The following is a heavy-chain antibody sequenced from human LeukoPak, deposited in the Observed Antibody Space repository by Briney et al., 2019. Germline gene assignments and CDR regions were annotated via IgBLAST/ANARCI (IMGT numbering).Heavy chain of an antibody. D-gene: IGHD5-18*01. Sequence: PGGSLRLSCAASGFIFDDYGMSWVRQAPGKGLEWVSGINWNGGSTGYADSVKGRFTISRDNAKNSVFLQMNSLRAEDTALYYCARGLGVQLWAPVDYWGQGTLVTVSS. CDR2: INWNGGST. J-gene: IGHJ4*02. CDR1: GFIFDDYG. V-gene: IGHV3-20*04. CDR3: ARGLGVQLWAPVDY.